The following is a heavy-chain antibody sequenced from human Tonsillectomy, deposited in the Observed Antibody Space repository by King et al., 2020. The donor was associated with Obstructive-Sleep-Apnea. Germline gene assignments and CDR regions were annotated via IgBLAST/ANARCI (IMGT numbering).Heavy chain of an antibody. CDR3: ARDNAYCGGDCSIGGFDY. Sequence: LPLQESGPGLVKPSQTLSLTCTVSGGSISSGGYYWSWIRQHPGKGLEWIGSIYYNGSTYYNPSLKSRVTISVDTSKNQFSLKLSSVTAADTAVYNCARDNAYCGGDCSIGGFDYWGQGTLVTVSS. D-gene: IGHD2-21*02. J-gene: IGHJ4*02. CDR1: GGSISSGGYY. CDR2: IYYNGST. V-gene: IGHV4-31*03.